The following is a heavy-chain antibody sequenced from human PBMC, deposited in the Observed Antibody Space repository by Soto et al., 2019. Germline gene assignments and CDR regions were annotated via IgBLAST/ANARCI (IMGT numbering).Heavy chain of an antibody. D-gene: IGHD6-13*01. J-gene: IGHJ4*02. Sequence: QVPLVQSGAEVKKPGASVKVSCKASGYTFTSYGISWVRQAPGQGLEWMGWISAYNGNTNYAQKLQGRVTMTPDTATSTAYMELRSLRSDDTAVYYCARSIDSSSWRRGGYCFDYWGQGTLVTVSS. CDR3: ARSIDSSSWRRGGYCFDY. CDR2: ISAYNGNT. CDR1: GYTFTSYG. V-gene: IGHV1-18*01.